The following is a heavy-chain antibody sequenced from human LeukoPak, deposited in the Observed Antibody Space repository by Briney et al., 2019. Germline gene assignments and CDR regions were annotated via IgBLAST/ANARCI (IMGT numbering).Heavy chain of an antibody. CDR1: GGSISSYY. D-gene: IGHD6-13*01. V-gene: IGHV4-59*01. Sequence: SETLSLTCSVSGGSISSYYWSWIRQPPGKGLDWIGYIYYSGNINYKSPLKSRVTISGDTSKNQFSLKLSSVTAADTAVYYCARGGQQSAFDIWGQGTMVTVSS. CDR2: IYYSGNI. J-gene: IGHJ3*02. CDR3: ARGGQQSAFDI.